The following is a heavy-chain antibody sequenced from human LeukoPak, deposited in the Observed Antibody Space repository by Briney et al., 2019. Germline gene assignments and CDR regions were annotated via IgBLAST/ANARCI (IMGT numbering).Heavy chain of an antibody. CDR1: GFTFSSYA. CDR3: AKGGGSSWYVDSYFDY. Sequence: TGGSLRLSCAASGFTFSSYAMSWVRQAPGKGLEWVSAISGSGGSTYYADSVRGRFTISRDNSKNTLYLQMNSLRAEDTAVYHCAKGGGSSWYVDSYFDYWGQGTLVTVSS. J-gene: IGHJ4*02. D-gene: IGHD6-13*01. CDR2: ISGSGGST. V-gene: IGHV3-23*01.